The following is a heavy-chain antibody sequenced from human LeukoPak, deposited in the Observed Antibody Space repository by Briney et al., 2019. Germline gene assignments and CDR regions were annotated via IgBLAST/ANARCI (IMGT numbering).Heavy chain of an antibody. J-gene: IGHJ6*02. CDR3: ASEGVGDNHYYYGMDV. V-gene: IGHV3-33*01. Sequence: GGSLRLSCAASGFTFSSYGMHWVRQAPVKGLEWVAVIWYDGSNKYYADSVKGRFTISRDNSKNTLYLQMNSLRAEDTAVYYCASEGVGDNHYYYGMDVWGQGTTVTVSS. CDR1: GFTFSSYG. D-gene: IGHD3-3*01. CDR2: IWYDGSNK.